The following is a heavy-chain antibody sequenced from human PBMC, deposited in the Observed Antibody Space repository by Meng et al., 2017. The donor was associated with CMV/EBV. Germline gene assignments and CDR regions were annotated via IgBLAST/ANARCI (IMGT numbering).Heavy chain of an antibody. J-gene: IGHJ4*02. V-gene: IGHV1-46*01. CDR1: GYTFTSYY. CDR2: INPSGGST. Sequence: ASVKVSCKASGYTFTSYYMHWVRQPPGQGLEWMGIINPSGGSTSYAQKFQGRVTMTRDTSTSTVYMELSSLRSEDTAVYYCARSVVVIAIPRLWPGGNYFDYWGQGTLVTVSS. D-gene: IGHD2-21*01. CDR3: ARSVVVIAIPRLWPGGNYFDY.